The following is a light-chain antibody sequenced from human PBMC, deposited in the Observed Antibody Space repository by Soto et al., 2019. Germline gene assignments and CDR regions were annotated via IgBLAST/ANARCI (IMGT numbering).Light chain of an antibody. Sequence: EIVVTLWPGNLPWSKGERATLSCRASQNVASSFLAWYQQKPGQAPRLLIYRASSRATGIPDRFSGGGSGTDFTLTISRLEPEDFAVYYCQQYISSLWTFGQGTKGDIK. J-gene: IGKJ1*01. CDR3: QQYISSLWT. CDR2: RAS. CDR1: QNVASSF. V-gene: IGKV3-20*01.